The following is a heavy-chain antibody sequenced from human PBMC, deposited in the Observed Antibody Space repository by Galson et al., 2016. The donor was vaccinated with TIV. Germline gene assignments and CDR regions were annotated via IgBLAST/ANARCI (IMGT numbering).Heavy chain of an antibody. CDR2: ISAGGGTT. V-gene: IGHV3-23*01. CDR3: VRDRIYDFWSGYYTSEYFQY. Sequence: SLRLSCAAAGFTFSSHGMSWVRQAPGKGLEWVSGISAGGGTTHYADSVKGRFTISRDNSRNTLYQQMNSMRVEDTAVYYCVRDRIYDFWSGYYTSEYFQYWGRGTLVTVSS. D-gene: IGHD3-3*01. CDR1: GFTFSSHG. J-gene: IGHJ1*01.